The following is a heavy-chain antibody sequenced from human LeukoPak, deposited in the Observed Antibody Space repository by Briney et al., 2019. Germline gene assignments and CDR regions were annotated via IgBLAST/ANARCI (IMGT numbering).Heavy chain of an antibody. J-gene: IGHJ4*02. CDR1: GFTFSNAW. CDR3: TGRATSSGWYYFDY. D-gene: IGHD6-19*01. CDR2: IKSKIDGGTT. Sequence: PGRSLRLSCVASGFTFSNAWMSWVRQAPGKGLEWVGRIKSKIDGGTTDYAAPVKGRFTISRDDSKNTLYLQMNSLKTEDTAVYYCTGRATSSGWYYFDYWGQGTLVTVSS. V-gene: IGHV3-15*01.